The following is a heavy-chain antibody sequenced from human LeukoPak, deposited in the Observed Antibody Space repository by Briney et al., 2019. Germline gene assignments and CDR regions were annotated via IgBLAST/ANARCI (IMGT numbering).Heavy chain of an antibody. D-gene: IGHD3-10*01. CDR2: IYSGGST. CDR3: ARHGSGSYYNY. CDR1: GFTVSSNY. Sequence: GGSLRLSCAASGFTVSSNYMSWVRQAPGKGLEWVSVIYSGGSTYYADSVKGRFTISRDNSKNTLYLQMNGLRAEDTAVYYCARHGSGSYYNYWGQGTLVTVSS. J-gene: IGHJ4*02. V-gene: IGHV3-66*04.